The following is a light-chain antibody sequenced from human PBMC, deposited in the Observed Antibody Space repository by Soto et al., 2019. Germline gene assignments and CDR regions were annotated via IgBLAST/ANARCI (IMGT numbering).Light chain of an antibody. J-gene: IGKJ1*01. CDR1: QSISSW. CDR2: DAS. V-gene: IGKV1-5*01. Sequence: DIQMTQSPSTLSASVGDRVTITCRASQSISSWLAWYQQKPGKAAKLLIYDASSLESGVPSRFSGSGSGTEFTLTISSLQPDDFATYYCQQYNSYGTFGQGTKVEIK. CDR3: QQYNSYGT.